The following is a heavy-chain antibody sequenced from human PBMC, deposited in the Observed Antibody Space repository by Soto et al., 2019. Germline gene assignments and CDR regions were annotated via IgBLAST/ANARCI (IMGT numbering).Heavy chain of an antibody. J-gene: IGHJ4*02. CDR3: AKDKAFSGCYIDY. V-gene: IGHV3-23*01. CDR2: ISGSGGST. Sequence: GGSLRLSCAASGFTFSSYAMSWVRQAPGKGLEWVSGISGSGGSTYYADSVKGRFTISRDNSKNTLNLQMNSLRAGDTAVYYCAKDKAFSGCYIDYWGQGTLVTVSS. CDR1: GFTFSSYA. D-gene: IGHD1-26*01.